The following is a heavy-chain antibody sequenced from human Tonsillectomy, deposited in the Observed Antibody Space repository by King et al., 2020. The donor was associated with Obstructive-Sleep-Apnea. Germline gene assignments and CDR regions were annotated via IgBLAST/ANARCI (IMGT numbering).Heavy chain of an antibody. CDR3: AGDYGGNLQSVDAFDI. CDR1: GYSISSGYY. V-gene: IGHV4-38-2*02. Sequence: VQLQESGPGLVKPSETLSLTCTVSGYSISSGYYWGWIRQPPGKGLEWIGSIYHSGSTYYNPSLKSRVTISVDTSKNQFSLKLSSVTAADTAVYYCAGDYGGNLQSVDAFDIWGQGTMVTVSS. J-gene: IGHJ3*02. CDR2: IYHSGST. D-gene: IGHD4-23*01.